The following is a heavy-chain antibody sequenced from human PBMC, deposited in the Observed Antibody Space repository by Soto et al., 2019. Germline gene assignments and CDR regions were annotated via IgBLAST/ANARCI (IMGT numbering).Heavy chain of an antibody. Sequence: QVQLVESGGGVVQPGGSLRLSCKASGFTFSSYAIHWVRQAPGKGLEWVSVISPDGVNKHSAESVRGRFVISRDNSKNTVHLEMNRLGLEDTAVYFCARRLTTTVSALGYWGQVSLVNVSS. CDR3: ARRLTTTVSALGY. V-gene: IGHV3-30*09. CDR1: GFTFSSYA. CDR2: ISPDGVNK. D-gene: IGHD4-17*01. J-gene: IGHJ4*02.